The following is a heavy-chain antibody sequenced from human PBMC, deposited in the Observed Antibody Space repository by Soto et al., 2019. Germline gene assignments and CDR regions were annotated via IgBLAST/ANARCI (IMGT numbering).Heavy chain of an antibody. CDR2: IFDSGTA. J-gene: IGHJ4*02. CDR1: GGSTTSTNHY. CDR3: AREVSGTGAFDY. D-gene: IGHD2-8*02. Sequence: QVQLEQSAPGLVKPSQTLSLTCKISGGSTTSTNHYWSCTRQSPREAREWIGYIFDSGTAHYNPSLKGRVTILGDTSQSQFSLTMHSVTVADSAVYYCAREVSGTGAFDYWGRGTLVTVSS. V-gene: IGHV4-31*02.